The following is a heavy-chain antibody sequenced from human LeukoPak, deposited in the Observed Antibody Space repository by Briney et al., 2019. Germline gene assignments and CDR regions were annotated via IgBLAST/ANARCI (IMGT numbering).Heavy chain of an antibody. CDR2: IGTAGDT. CDR3: AGELYCSSTSCPFDY. V-gene: IGHV3-13*01. D-gene: IGHD2-2*01. Sequence: GGSLRLSCAASGFTFSSYDMHWVRQATGKGLEWVSAIGTAGDTYYPGSVKGRFTISRENAKNSLYLQMNSLRAEDTAVYYCAGELYCSSTSCPFDYWGQGTLVTVSS. CDR1: GFTFSSYD. J-gene: IGHJ4*02.